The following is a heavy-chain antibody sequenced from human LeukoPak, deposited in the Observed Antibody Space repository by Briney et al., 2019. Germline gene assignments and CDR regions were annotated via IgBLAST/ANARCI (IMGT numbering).Heavy chain of an antibody. Sequence: ASVKVSCKASGYTFTSYAMNWVRQAPGQGLEWMGWINTNTGNPTYAQGSTGRFVFSLDTSVSTAYLQISSLKAEDTAVYYCASRVGGYSSSWYVNYWYFDLWGRGTLVTVSS. CDR2: INTNTGNP. D-gene: IGHD6-13*01. J-gene: IGHJ2*01. CDR1: GYTFTSYA. CDR3: ASRVGGYSSSWYVNYWYFDL. V-gene: IGHV7-4-1*02.